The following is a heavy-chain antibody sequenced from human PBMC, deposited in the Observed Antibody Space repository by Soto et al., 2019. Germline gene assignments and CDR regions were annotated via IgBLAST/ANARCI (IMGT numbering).Heavy chain of an antibody. V-gene: IGHV4-38-2*02. Sequence: PSETLSLTCLVSGFPISSPDSWRWIRQPPGKGLEWIGSISHTGTTSYSPSLTSRVSISVDTSKNQVSLKLTSVTAADTAVYFCARVTMVIRDSDHFGVDVWGHGTTVSDSS. CDR1: GFPISSPDS. J-gene: IGHJ6*02. D-gene: IGHD4-17*01. CDR2: ISHTGTT. CDR3: ARVTMVIRDSDHFGVDV.